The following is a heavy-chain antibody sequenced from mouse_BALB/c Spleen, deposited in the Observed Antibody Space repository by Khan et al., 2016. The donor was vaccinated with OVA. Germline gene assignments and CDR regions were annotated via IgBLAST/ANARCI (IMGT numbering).Heavy chain of an antibody. D-gene: IGHD2-10*02. J-gene: IGHJ3*01. CDR2: IYPGNVNA. Sequence: QVQLKQSGPDLVKPGSSVRISCKASGYTFTSYYIHWVKQRPGQGLEWIGCIYPGNVNAEYNERFKGKATLTVDTSSSTAYMQLSRLTSEYSAVYFCARSEYGSFAYWGQGTLVTVSA. V-gene: IGHV1S56*01. CDR3: ARSEYGSFAY. CDR1: GYTFTSYY.